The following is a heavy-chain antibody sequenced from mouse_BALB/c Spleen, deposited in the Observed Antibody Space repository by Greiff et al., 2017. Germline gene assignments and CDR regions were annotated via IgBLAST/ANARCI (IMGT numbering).Heavy chain of an antibody. CDR2: IYPGSGST. CDR3: ARVYYGNYYAMDY. J-gene: IGHJ4*01. CDR1: GYTFTDYV. V-gene: IGHV1-81*01. D-gene: IGHD2-1*01. Sequence: QVQLQQSGPELVKPGASVKMSCKASGYTFTDYVISWVKQRTGQGLEWIGEIYPGSGSTYYNEKFKGKATLTVDNSSSTAYMELRSLTSEDSAVYYCARVYYGNYYAMDYWGQGTSVTVSS.